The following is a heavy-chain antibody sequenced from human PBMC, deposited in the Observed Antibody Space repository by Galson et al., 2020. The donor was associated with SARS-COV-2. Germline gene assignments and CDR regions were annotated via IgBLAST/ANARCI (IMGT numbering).Heavy chain of an antibody. J-gene: IGHJ6*02. Sequence: GESLKISCAASEFTFNIYSMNWVRQAPGKGLEWVSSISSDSNYIYYADSLKGRFTISRDNAKNSLYLQMNSLGAEDTAVYYCARNSRRSTLKYYYYGLDVWGQGTTVTVSS. CDR1: EFTFNIYS. CDR2: ISSDSNYI. V-gene: IGHV3-21*06. D-gene: IGHD4-4*01. CDR3: ARNSRRSTLKYYYYGLDV.